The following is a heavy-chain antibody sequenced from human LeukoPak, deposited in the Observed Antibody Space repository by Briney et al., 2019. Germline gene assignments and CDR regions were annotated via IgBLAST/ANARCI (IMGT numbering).Heavy chain of an antibody. Sequence: GGSLRLSCAASGFTFSSYAMHWVRQAPGKGLEWVAVISYDGSNKYYADSVKGRFTISRDNSKNTLYLQMNSLRAEDTAVYYCARDPSGDSSDYGGYWGQGTLVTVSS. J-gene: IGHJ4*02. CDR3: ARDPSGDSSDYGGY. D-gene: IGHD4/OR15-4a*01. V-gene: IGHV3-30*04. CDR1: GFTFSSYA. CDR2: ISYDGSNK.